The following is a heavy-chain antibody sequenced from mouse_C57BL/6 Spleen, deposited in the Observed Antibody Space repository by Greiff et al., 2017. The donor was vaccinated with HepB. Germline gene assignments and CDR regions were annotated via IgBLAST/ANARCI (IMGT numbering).Heavy chain of an antibody. V-gene: IGHV1-42*01. Sequence: EVKVEESGPELVKPGASVKISCKASGYSFTGYYMNWVKQSPEKSLEWIGEINPSTGGTTYNQKFKAKATLTVDKSSSTAYMQLKSLTSEDSAVYYCARAYYTTTGGFDYWGQGTTLTVSS. CDR3: ARAYYTTTGGFDY. CDR1: GYSFTGYY. CDR2: INPSTGGT. J-gene: IGHJ2*01. D-gene: IGHD2-12*01.